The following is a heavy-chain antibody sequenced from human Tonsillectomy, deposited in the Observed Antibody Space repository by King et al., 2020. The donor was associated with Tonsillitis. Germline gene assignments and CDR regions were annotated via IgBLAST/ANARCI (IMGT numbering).Heavy chain of an antibody. Sequence: VQLVESGGGLVQPGGSLRLSCAASGFTFSGYWMNWVRQAPGEGLEWVANIKQDGSEKYYVDSVKGRFTISRDNAKNSLYLQMNSLRAEDTAVYYCARVRGSFCVDYWGQGTLVTVSS. J-gene: IGHJ4*02. CDR1: GFTFSGYW. D-gene: IGHD1-26*01. CDR2: IKQDGSEK. CDR3: ARVRGSFCVDY. V-gene: IGHV3-7*01.